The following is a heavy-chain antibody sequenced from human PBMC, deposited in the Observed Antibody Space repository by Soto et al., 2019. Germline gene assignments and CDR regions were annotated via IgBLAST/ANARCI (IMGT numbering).Heavy chain of an antibody. D-gene: IGHD3-22*01. CDR3: ARERGGYYDPDAFDI. V-gene: IGHV3-7*03. J-gene: IGHJ3*02. CDR1: GFTFSSYW. CDR2: IKQDGSEK. Sequence: EVQLVESGGGLVQPGGSLRLSCAASGFTFSSYWMSWVRQAPGKGLEWVANIKQDGSEKYYVDSVKGRFTISRDNAKNSLYLQMNSLRADDTAVYYCARERGGYYDPDAFDIWGQGTMVTVSS.